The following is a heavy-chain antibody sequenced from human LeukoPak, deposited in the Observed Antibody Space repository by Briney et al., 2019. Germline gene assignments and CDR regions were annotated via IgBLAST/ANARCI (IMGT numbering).Heavy chain of an antibody. J-gene: IGHJ5*02. CDR1: GDSISNYY. V-gene: IGHV4-59*08. Sequence: SETLSLTCTVSGDSISNYYWSWIRQPPGKGLEWIGYICYSGGTNYNPSLKSRVTISVDTSKNQFSLKLTSVTAADTAVYYCARLPLRNWFDPWGQGTLVTVSS. CDR2: ICYSGGT. CDR3: ARLPLRNWFDP.